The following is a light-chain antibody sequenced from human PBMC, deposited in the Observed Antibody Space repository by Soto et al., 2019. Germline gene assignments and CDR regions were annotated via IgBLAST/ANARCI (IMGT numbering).Light chain of an antibody. CDR2: GAS. CDR3: PRYVSWT. Sequence: EIVLTQSPGTLSVSPGERTTLSCRASQSIRSNYLAWYQQKPGQAPRLLIYGASSRDTGIPDRFSGSGYGTGFTLTISRLEPEDSAIYYWPRYVSWTFGQRTKVEI. J-gene: IGKJ1*01. V-gene: IGKV3-20*01. CDR1: QSIRSNY.